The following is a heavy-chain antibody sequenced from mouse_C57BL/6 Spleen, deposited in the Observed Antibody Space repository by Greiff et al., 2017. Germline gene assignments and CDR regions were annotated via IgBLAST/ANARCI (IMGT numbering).Heavy chain of an antibody. Sequence: EVKVVESGGGLVQSGRSLRLSCATSGFTFSDFYMEWVRQAPGKGLEWIAASRNKANDYTTEYSASVKGRFIVSRDTSQSILYLQMNALRAEDTAIYYCARGLYYGNYDWYFDVWGTGTTVTVSS. D-gene: IGHD2-1*01. V-gene: IGHV7-1*01. CDR3: ARGLYYGNYDWYFDV. CDR2: SRNKANDYTT. CDR1: GFTFSDFY. J-gene: IGHJ1*03.